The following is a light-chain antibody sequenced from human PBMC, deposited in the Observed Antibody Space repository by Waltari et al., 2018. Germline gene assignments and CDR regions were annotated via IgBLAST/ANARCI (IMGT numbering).Light chain of an antibody. CDR2: DAS. CDR3: QQYDNLWT. V-gene: IGKV1-33*01. CDR1: QDISNY. J-gene: IGKJ1*01. Sequence: DIQMTQSPSSLSASVGDRVTITCQASQDISNYLNWYQQKPGKAPKLLIYDASNLETGVPSRFSGSVSGTDFTFPISSLQPEDIATYYCQQYDNLWTFGQGTKVEI.